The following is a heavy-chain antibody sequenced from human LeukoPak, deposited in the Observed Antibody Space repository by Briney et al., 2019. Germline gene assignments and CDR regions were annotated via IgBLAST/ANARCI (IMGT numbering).Heavy chain of an antibody. CDR2: IIPIFGTA. CDR3: ARGLDERYYYDSSGYGDAFDI. Sequence: ASVKVSCKASGGTFSSYAISWVRQAPGQGLEWMGGIIPIFGTANYAQKFQGRVTITTDESTSTAYMELSSLRSEDTAVYYCARGLDERYYYDSSGYGDAFDIWGRGTMVTVSS. D-gene: IGHD3-22*01. V-gene: IGHV1-69*05. J-gene: IGHJ3*02. CDR1: GGTFSSYA.